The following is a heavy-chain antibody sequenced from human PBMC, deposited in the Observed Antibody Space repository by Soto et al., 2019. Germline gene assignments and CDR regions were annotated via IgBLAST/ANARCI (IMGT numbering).Heavy chain of an antibody. V-gene: IGHV3-11*01. Sequence: GGSLRLSCAASGFTFSDSYMSWIRQAPGKGLEWVSYISSSDSIIYYSDSVKGRFIISRDNAKNSLYLQMNSLRAEDTAVYYCARDLGYYDSSGYFDYWGQGTLVTVSS. CDR1: GFTFSDSY. D-gene: IGHD3-22*01. CDR3: ARDLGYYDSSGYFDY. J-gene: IGHJ4*02. CDR2: ISSSDSII.